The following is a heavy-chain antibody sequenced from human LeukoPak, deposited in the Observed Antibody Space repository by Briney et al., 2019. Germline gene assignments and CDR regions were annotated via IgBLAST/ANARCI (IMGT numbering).Heavy chain of an antibody. Sequence: GGSLRLSCAASGFIFSDAWMNWVRQAPGKGLEWVSSISSSSSYIYYADSVKGRFTISRDNAKDSVYLQMNSLRAEDTAVYYCARGEDSDYGSDYWGQGTLVTVSS. CDR2: ISSSSSYI. CDR3: ARGEDSDYGSDY. CDR1: GFIFSDAW. V-gene: IGHV3-21*01. D-gene: IGHD5-12*01. J-gene: IGHJ4*02.